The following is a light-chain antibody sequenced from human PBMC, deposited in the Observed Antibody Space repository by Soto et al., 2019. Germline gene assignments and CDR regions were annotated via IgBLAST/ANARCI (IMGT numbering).Light chain of an antibody. CDR1: SSNIGAGYD. CDR3: QSYDSSRSVWV. J-gene: IGLJ3*02. CDR2: GNT. Sequence: QSVLTQPPSVSGAPGQRVTISCTGSSSNIGAGYDVHWYQHLPGSAPKLFIYGNTNRPSGVPDRFSGSKSGTSASLAITGLQAEDEADYYCQSYDSSRSVWVFGGGTKLTVL. V-gene: IGLV1-40*01.